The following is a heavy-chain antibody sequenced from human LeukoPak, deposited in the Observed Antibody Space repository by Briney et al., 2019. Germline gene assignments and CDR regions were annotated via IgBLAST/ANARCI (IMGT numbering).Heavy chain of an antibody. CDR2: ISGDGGST. CDR1: GFTFDDYA. CDR3: AKVLGRGYSYGYYYYGMDV. V-gene: IGHV3-43*02. D-gene: IGHD5-18*01. J-gene: IGHJ6*02. Sequence: GGSLRLSCAASGFTFDDYAMHWVRQAPGKGLEWVSLISGDGGSTYYADSVKGRFTISRDNSKNSLYLQMNSLGTEDTALYYCAKVLGRGYSYGYYYYGMDVWGQGTTVTVSS.